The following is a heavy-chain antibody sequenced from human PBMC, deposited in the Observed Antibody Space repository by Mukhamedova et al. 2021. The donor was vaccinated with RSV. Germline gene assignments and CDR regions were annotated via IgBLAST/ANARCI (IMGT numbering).Heavy chain of an antibody. CDR3: ARGYGDYNY. J-gene: IGHJ4*02. Sequence: IWVRQAPGQGLEWMGWINTNSGNPTYAQDFTGRFVFSLDTSVSTAYLQISSLKADDTAVYYCARGYGDYNYWGQGTLVTVSS. D-gene: IGHD4-17*01. CDR2: INTNSGNP. V-gene: IGHV7-4-1*02.